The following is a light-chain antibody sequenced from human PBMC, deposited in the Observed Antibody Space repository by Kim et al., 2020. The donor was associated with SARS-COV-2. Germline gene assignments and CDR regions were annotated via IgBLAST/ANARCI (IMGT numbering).Light chain of an antibody. CDR2: DTG. J-gene: IGLJ2*01. CDR3: LLSYSDSRV. V-gene: IGLV7-46*01. Sequence: PGWTVTLPGAPSTGAVTSGHFPYWFQQKPGQAPRTLIYDTGNRHSWTPARFSGSLLGGKAALTLSAAQAEDEADYYCLLSYSDSRVFGGGTQLTVL. CDR1: TGAVTSGHF.